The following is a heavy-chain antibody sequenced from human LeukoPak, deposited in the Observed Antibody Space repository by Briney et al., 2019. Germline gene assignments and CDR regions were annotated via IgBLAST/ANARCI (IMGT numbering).Heavy chain of an antibody. Sequence: ASVKVSCKASGGTFSSYAISWVRQAPGQGLEWMGGIIPIFGTANYAQKFQGRVTITADESTSTAYMELSSLRSEDTAVYYCARGPSESLDFWSGFGYWGQGTLVTVSS. V-gene: IGHV1-69*13. D-gene: IGHD3-3*01. J-gene: IGHJ4*02. CDR2: IIPIFGTA. CDR3: ARGPSESLDFWSGFGY. CDR1: GGTFSSYA.